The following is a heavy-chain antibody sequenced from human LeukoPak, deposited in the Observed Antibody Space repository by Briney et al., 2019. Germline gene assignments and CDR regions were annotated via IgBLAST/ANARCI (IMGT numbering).Heavy chain of an antibody. CDR2: IMPIFGTA. V-gene: IGHV1-69*13. CDR1: GYTFTSYT. D-gene: IGHD3/OR15-3a*01. J-gene: IGHJ6*02. Sequence: ASVKVSCTASGYTFTSYTISWVRQAPGRGLEWMGGIMPIFGTANYAQKFQGRVTITADESTSTAYMELSSLRSEDTAVYYCARPNQDWLLYNVPPPEYYYYGMDVWGQGTTVTVSS. CDR3: ARPNQDWLLYNVPPPEYYYYGMDV.